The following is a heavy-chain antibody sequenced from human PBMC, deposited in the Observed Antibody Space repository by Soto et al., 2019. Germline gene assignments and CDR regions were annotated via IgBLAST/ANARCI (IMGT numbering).Heavy chain of an antibody. Sequence: GGSVRLSCVASGFPFSAHEMNLVRQAPGEGLEWLSYIRGSGTAEYYADSVKGRSSISRDNAQNNLYLQMNGLKVEDTGIYYCSRECVYWAQQCLVAVSS. V-gene: IGHV3-48*03. CDR3: SRECVY. CDR1: GFPFSAHE. J-gene: IGHJ4*02. CDR2: IRGSGTAE.